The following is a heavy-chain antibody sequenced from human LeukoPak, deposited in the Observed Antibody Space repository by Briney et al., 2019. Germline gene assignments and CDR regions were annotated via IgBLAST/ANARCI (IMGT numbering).Heavy chain of an antibody. CDR1: GYTFTGYY. D-gene: IGHD3-10*01. CDR2: INPNSGGT. V-gene: IGHV1-2*02. Sequence: GASVKLSCKASGYTFTGYYMHWVRQAPGQGLEWMGWINPNSGGTNYAQKFQGRVTMTRDTSISTAYMELSRLRSDDTAVYYCARVRGFYYGSGSPYYYYGMDVWGQGTTVTVSS. J-gene: IGHJ6*02. CDR3: ARVRGFYYGSGSPYYYYGMDV.